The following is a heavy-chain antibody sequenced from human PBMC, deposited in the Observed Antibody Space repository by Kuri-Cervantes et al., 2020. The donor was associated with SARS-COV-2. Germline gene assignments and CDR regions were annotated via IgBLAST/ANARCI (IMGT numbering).Heavy chain of an antibody. J-gene: IGHJ4*02. Sequence: GESLKISCAASGFTFSSYEMNWVRQAPGKGLEWVSYISSSGSTIYYADSVKGRFTISRDNAKNSLYLQMNSLRAEDTAVYYCAKFSDCSSTSCYTGWWDYWGQGTLVTVSS. CDR3: AKFSDCSSTSCYTGWWDY. CDR1: GFTFSSYE. D-gene: IGHD2-2*02. CDR2: ISSSGSTI. V-gene: IGHV3-48*03.